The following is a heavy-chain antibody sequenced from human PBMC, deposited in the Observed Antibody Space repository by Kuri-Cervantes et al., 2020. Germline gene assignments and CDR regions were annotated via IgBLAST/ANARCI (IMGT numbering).Heavy chain of an antibody. CDR1: GYTFTNYG. D-gene: IGHD5/OR15-5a*01. CDR2: ISAYNGNT. J-gene: IGHJ6*03. CDR3: ARDNGVYGIKLNYYMDV. V-gene: IGHV1-18*01. Sequence: ASVKVSCKASGYTFTNYGFNWVRQAPGQGLEWMGWISAYNGNTNYAQKLQGRVTMTTDTSTRTAYMELRSLRYDDTAVYYCARDNGVYGIKLNYYMDVWGKGTTVTVSS.